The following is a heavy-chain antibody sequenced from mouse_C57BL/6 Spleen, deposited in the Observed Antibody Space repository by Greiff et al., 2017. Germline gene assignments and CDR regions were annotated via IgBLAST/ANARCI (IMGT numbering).Heavy chain of an antibody. Sequence: QVQLQQSGPELVKPGASVKISCKASGYAFSSSWMTWVKQRPGKGLEWIGRIYPGDGDTNYNGKFKGKATLTADKSSSTAYMQLSSLTSEDSAVYFCARNVLLGDFDVWGTGTTVTVSS. CDR2: IYPGDGDT. CDR1: GYAFSSSW. D-gene: IGHD1-1*01. J-gene: IGHJ1*03. CDR3: ARNVLLGDFDV. V-gene: IGHV1-82*01.